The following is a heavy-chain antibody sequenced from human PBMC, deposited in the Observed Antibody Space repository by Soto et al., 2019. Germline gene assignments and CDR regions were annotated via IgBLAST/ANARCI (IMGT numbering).Heavy chain of an antibody. CDR2: IYHTGIA. J-gene: IGHJ6*02. V-gene: IGHV4-4*02. CDR1: GDSITNNHW. Sequence: SGTLSLTCTVYGDSITNNHWWSCVRQPPGKGPELIGEIYHTGIANYNPSLESRVAFSVDKSKNQFSLSLTSVTAADTAVYYCVSKLGPYYYGLDVWGQGTTGTVSS. CDR3: VSKLGPYYYGLDV. D-gene: IGHD3-16*01.